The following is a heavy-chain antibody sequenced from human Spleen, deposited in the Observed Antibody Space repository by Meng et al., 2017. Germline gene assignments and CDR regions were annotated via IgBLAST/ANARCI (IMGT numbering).Heavy chain of an antibody. D-gene: IGHD3-10*01. V-gene: IGHV4-61*01. CDR2: IYYSGYT. Sequence: GSLRLSCTVSGGSVSSDISYWAWIRQPPGKGLEWIGFIYYSGYTNYNPALKSRVTISVDKSRNQFSLKLSSVTAADTALYYCARDALITMEVYYYGMDVWGQGTTVTVSS. J-gene: IGHJ6*02. CDR3: ARDALITMEVYYYGMDV. CDR1: GGSVSSDISY.